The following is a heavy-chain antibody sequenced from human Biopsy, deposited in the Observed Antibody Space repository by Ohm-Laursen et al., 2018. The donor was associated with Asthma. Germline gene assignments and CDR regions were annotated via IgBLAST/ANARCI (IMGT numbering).Heavy chain of an antibody. CDR2: ISYDGSSI. V-gene: IGHV3-30*03. Sequence: RSLRLSCAASGFTFRSYGMHWVRQAPGKGLEWVAVISYDGSSIYYADSVKGRFTISRDNSKNTLSLQMNSLTAEDTAVYYCAREGVAGTHIEDWGQGTLVTVSS. J-gene: IGHJ4*02. CDR1: GFTFRSYG. D-gene: IGHD6-19*01. CDR3: AREGVAGTHIED.